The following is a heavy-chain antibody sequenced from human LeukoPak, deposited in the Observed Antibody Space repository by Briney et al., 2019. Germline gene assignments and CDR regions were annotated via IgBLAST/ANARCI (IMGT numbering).Heavy chain of an antibody. Sequence: GASLRLSCAASGFTFSSYAMSWVGKAPGKGLEWVSAISGSGGSTYYADSVKGRFTISRDNSKNTLYLQMNSLRAEDTAVYYCAKAISIAAADAFDYWGQGTLVTVSS. J-gene: IGHJ4*02. CDR1: GFTFSSYA. CDR2: ISGSGGST. D-gene: IGHD6-13*01. CDR3: AKAISIAAADAFDY. V-gene: IGHV3-23*01.